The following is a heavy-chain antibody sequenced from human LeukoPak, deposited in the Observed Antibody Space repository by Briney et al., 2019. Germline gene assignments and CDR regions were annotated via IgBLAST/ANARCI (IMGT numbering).Heavy chain of an antibody. V-gene: IGHV4-39*01. CDR1: GGSISSSSYY. CDR3: ARYDYVGY. CDR2: IYYSGST. J-gene: IGHJ4*02. Sequence: SETLSLTCTVSGGSISSSSYYWGWIRQPPGKGLEWIGSIYYSGSTYYNPSLKSRVTISVDTSKNQFSLKLSSVTAADTAVYYCARYDYVGYWGQGTLVTVSS.